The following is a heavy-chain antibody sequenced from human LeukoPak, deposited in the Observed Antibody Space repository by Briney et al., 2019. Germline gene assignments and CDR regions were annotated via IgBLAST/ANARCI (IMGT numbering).Heavy chain of an antibody. D-gene: IGHD3-22*01. V-gene: IGHV4-30-2*01. CDR1: GGSISSGGYS. Sequence: SQTLSLTCGVSGGSISSGGYSWSWIRQPPGKGLEWIGYIYHSGSTYYNPSLKSRVTISVDRSKNQFSLKLSSVTAADTAVYYCARTYYYDHGGVGFDYWGQGTLVTVSS. CDR2: IYHSGST. CDR3: ARTYYYDHGGVGFDY. J-gene: IGHJ4*02.